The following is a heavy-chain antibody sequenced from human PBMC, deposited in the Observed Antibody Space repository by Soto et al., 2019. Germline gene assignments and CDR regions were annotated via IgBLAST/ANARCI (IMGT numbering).Heavy chain of an antibody. CDR3: AGDPTSGLLFGESTNYYYYYYGMDV. D-gene: IGHD3-10*01. V-gene: IGHV1-18*01. CDR1: GYTFTSYG. J-gene: IGHJ6*02. CDR2: ISAYNGNT. Sequence: QVQLVQSGAEVKKPGASVKVSCKASGYTFTSYGISWVRQAPGQGLEWMGWISAYNGNTNYAQKLQGRVTMTTATSTSTAYMELRSLRSDDTAVYYCAGDPTSGLLFGESTNYYYYYYGMDVWGQGTTVTVSS.